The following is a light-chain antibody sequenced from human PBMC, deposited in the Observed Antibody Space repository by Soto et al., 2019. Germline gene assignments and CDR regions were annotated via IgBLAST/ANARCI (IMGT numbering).Light chain of an antibody. CDR1: QGIGKY. Sequence: DIQMTQSPSSLSASVGDRVTITCRASQGIGKYLAWFQQRPGKAPKSLIYSTSTLQTGGPSRFSGSGSRTDFTFTISSLQPEDVATYYCLQYNSYPQTFGQGTKVEIK. CDR3: LQYNSYPQT. CDR2: STS. V-gene: IGKV1-16*01. J-gene: IGKJ2*01.